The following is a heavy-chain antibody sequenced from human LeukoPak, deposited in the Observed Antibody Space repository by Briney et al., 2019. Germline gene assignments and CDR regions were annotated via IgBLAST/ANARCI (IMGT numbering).Heavy chain of an antibody. Sequence: AASVKVSCKASGYTFIGYYIHWVRQAPGQGLEWMGWIDPNSGDTNSAQKFQGRVTMTRDTSISTAYMELSRLTSDDTAVYYCGSWAMVPFYFYGMDVWGQGTTVTVSS. V-gene: IGHV1-2*02. J-gene: IGHJ6*02. D-gene: IGHD6-13*01. CDR3: GSWAMVPFYFYGMDV. CDR2: IDPNSGDT. CDR1: GYTFIGYY.